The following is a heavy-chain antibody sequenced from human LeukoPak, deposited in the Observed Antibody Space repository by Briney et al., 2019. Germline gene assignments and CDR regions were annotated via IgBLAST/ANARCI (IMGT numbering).Heavy chain of an antibody. J-gene: IGHJ4*02. CDR2: ISSNGGST. V-gene: IGHV3-64D*06. CDR1: GFTFSSYA. Sequence: GGSLRLSCSASGFTFSSYAMHWVRQAPGKGLEYVSAISSNGGSTYYADSVKGRFTISRDNSKNTLYLQMSSLRPEDTAVYYCVKDIGGYSGYDSLSMGCWGQGTLVTVSS. D-gene: IGHD5-12*01. CDR3: VKDIGGYSGYDSLSMGC.